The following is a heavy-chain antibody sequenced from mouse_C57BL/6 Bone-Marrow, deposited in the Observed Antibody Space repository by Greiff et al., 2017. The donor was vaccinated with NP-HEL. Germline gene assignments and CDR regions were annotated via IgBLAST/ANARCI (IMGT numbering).Heavy chain of an antibody. V-gene: IGHV1-66*01. J-gene: IGHJ1*03. CDR3: ARCGTPRYFDV. CDR1: GYSFTSSY. Sequence: QVQLQQSGPELVKPGASVKISCKASGYSFTSSYIHWVKQRPGQGLEWIGWIYPGSGNTTYNEKFKGKATLTADTSSSTAYMQLSSLTSEDSAVYYCARCGTPRYFDVWGTGTTVTVSS. D-gene: IGHD1-1*02. CDR2: IYPGSGNT.